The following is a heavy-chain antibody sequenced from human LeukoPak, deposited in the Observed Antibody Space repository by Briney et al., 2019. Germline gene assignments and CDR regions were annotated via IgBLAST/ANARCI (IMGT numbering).Heavy chain of an antibody. Sequence: SETLSLTCTVSGGSISSSSYYWGWIRQPPGKGLEWIGSIYYSGSTYYNPSLKSRVTISVDTSKNQFSLKLSSVTAADTAVYYCASEIKPGIAAAALGYWGQGTLVTVSS. CDR2: IYYSGST. D-gene: IGHD6-13*01. CDR1: GGSISSSSYY. CDR3: ASEIKPGIAAAALGY. V-gene: IGHV4-39*07. J-gene: IGHJ4*02.